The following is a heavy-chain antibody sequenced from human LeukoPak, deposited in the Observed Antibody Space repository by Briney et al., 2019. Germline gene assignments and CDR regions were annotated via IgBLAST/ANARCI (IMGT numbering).Heavy chain of an antibody. J-gene: IGHJ4*02. CDR1: GVTLSTYA. V-gene: IGHV3-23*01. Sequence: PGGSLRLSCAASGVTLSTYAMSWARQAPGKGLEWVSGISSSGSGDNTYYADSVKGRFTISRDNSKNTLYLQMNSLRAEDTAVYYCAKVGDSSGYYLLEGYYFDYWGQGTLVTVSS. D-gene: IGHD3-22*01. CDR3: AKVGDSSGYYLLEGYYFDY. CDR2: ISSSGSGDNT.